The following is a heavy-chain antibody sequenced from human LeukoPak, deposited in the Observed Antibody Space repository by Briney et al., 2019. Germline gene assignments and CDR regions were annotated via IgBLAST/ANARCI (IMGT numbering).Heavy chain of an antibody. CDR3: ARHNAPRRVGFDF. J-gene: IGHJ4*02. V-gene: IGHV4-39*01. D-gene: IGHD2-2*01. Sequence: PSETLSLTCSVSGDSVRNDFYYWGWIRQPPGKGLEWVACLSHAGNTWYNPSLESRLSISVDTSKNQFSLKFSSVTAADTALYWCARHNAPRRVGFDFWGQGILVTVSS. CDR1: GDSVRNDFYY. CDR2: LSHAGNT.